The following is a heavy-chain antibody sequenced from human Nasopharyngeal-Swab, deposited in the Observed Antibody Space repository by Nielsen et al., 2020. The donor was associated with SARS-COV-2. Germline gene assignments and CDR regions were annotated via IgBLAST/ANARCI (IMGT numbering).Heavy chain of an antibody. CDR2: IKQDGSEK. Sequence: GESLKISCAGSGFTLSTYWKSWVRQAPGKGLEWVANIKQDGSEKYYVDSVKGRFTVSRDNAKSALFLEMNSLRAEDTAVYYCARVGGSGCNREINWFDPWGQGTLVTVSS. V-gene: IGHV3-7*03. J-gene: IGHJ5*02. CDR1: GFTLSTYW. CDR3: ARVGGSGCNREINWFDP. D-gene: IGHD6-19*01.